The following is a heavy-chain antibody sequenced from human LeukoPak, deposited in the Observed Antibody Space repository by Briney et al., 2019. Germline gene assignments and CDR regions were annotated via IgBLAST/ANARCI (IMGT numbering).Heavy chain of an antibody. CDR2: ISNSGTT. Sequence: SETLSLTCTVSGTSVSRYSWSWIRQPPGKGLEWIGYISNSGTTNYNPSLKSRVTISLDTSKNQFSLRLTSMTAADTAVYNCARAGGAPPAALDLDHWGQGTLVTVSS. CDR3: ARAGGAPPAALDLDH. J-gene: IGHJ4*02. V-gene: IGHV4-59*02. D-gene: IGHD4/OR15-4a*01. CDR1: GTSVSRYS.